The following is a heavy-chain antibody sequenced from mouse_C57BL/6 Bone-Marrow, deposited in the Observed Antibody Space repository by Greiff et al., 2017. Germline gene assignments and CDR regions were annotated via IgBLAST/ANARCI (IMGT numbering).Heavy chain of an antibody. V-gene: IGHV1-81*01. CDR3: ARRRGFYDHYAMDY. D-gene: IGHD2-3*01. CDR1: GYTFTSYG. J-gene: IGHJ4*01. CDR2: IYPRSGNT. Sequence: QVQLQQSGAELARPGASVKLSCKASGYTFTSYGISWVKQRTGQGLEWIGAIYPRSGNTYYNEKYKGKATLTADKYTSTAYMEHRSLTSEDSAVYFCARRRGFYDHYAMDYGGQGTSVTVSS.